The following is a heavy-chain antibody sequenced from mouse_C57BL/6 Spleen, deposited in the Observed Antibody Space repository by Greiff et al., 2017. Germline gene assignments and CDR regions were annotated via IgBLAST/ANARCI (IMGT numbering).Heavy chain of an antibody. CDR1: GYTFTSYW. J-gene: IGHJ4*01. Sequence: QVQLQQPGAELVKPGASVKLSCKASGYTFTSYWMQWVKQRPGQGLEWIGEIDPSDSYTNYNQKFKGKATLTVDTSSSTAYMQLSSLTSEDSAVYYCARSRRAVDYWGQGTSVTVSS. CDR2: IDPSDSYT. CDR3: ARSRRAVDY. V-gene: IGHV1-50*01.